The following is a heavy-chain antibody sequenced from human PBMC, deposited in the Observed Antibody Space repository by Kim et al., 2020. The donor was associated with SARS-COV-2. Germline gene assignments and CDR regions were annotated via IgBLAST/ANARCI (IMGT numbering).Heavy chain of an antibody. CDR3: ARHRGQRLDAFDI. D-gene: IGHD2-21*01. J-gene: IGHJ3*02. CDR2: IYYSGST. V-gene: IGHV4-59*08. CDR1: GGSISSYY. Sequence: SETLSLTCSVSGGSISSYYWSWIRQPPGKGLEWIGYIYYSGSTNYSPSLKTRVPISIDTSKNQFSLKLRSVTAADTAVYYCARHRGQRLDAFDIWGQGTMVPVSS.